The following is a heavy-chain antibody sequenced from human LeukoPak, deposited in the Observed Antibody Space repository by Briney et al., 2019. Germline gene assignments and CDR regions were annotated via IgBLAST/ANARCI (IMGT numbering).Heavy chain of an antibody. D-gene: IGHD6-19*01. CDR2: LSGSGSLT. CDR1: GFTFKNYA. CDR3: ARSRWLGVDYFDY. J-gene: IGHJ4*02. Sequence: GGSLRLSCAASGFTFKNYAMTWVRKAPGKGLEWVSALSGSGSLTYYEDSVKGRFTVSRDNAKNILYPHMNSLRAEDTAIYFCARSRWLGVDYFDYWGQGTLVTVSS. V-gene: IGHV3-23*01.